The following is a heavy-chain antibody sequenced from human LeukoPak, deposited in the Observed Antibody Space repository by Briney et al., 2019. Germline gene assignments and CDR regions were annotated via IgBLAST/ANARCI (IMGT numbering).Heavy chain of an antibody. CDR2: IWYDGSNT. J-gene: IGHJ4*02. CDR3: ARGGPEWPLNY. Sequence: GGSLRLSCAASGFSFNTHGMLWVRQAPGKGLECVAVIWYDGSNTYYADSVKGRFTISRDNSKNTLYLQMNSLRAEDTAVYYCARGGPEWPLNYWGQGTLVTVSS. V-gene: IGHV3-33*01. D-gene: IGHD3-3*01. CDR1: GFSFNTHG.